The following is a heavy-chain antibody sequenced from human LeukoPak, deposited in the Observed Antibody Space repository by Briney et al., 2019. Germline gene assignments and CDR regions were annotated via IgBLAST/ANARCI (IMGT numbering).Heavy chain of an antibody. CDR2: ISGSGGYT. J-gene: IGHJ4*02. Sequence: PGGSLRLSCAASGFPFYTYWMSWVRQAPGKGLEWVSVISGSGGYTYYADSVKGRFTISRDNSKNTLYLQMNSLRAEDTAVYYCAKLAVADGQWGQGTLVTVSS. D-gene: IGHD6-19*01. CDR1: GFPFYTYW. CDR3: AKLAVADGQ. V-gene: IGHV3-23*01.